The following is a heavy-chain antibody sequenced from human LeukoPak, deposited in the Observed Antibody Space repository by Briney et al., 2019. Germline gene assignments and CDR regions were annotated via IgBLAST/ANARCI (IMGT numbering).Heavy chain of an antibody. CDR2: IYNSGST. Sequence: SETLSLTCTVSGGSISSYYWNWIRQHPGKGLEWIGYIYNSGSTYYSPSLKSRCTISVDTSKNQLSLRLSSVTAADTAVYYCARGFCTNGVCSSDYFDYWGQGTLVTVSS. CDR3: ARGFCTNGVCSSDYFDY. J-gene: IGHJ4*02. V-gene: IGHV4-59*12. CDR1: GGSISSYY. D-gene: IGHD2-8*01.